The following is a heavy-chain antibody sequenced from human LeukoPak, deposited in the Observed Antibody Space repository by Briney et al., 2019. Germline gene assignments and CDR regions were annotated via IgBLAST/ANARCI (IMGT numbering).Heavy chain of an antibody. V-gene: IGHV3-21*01. Sequence: GGSLRLSCAASGFTFSSYSMNWVRQAPGKGLEWVSSISSSSSYIYYADSVKGRFTISRDNAKNSLYLQMNSLRAEDTAVYYCARDLGRGYSSSWYGGYWGQGTLVTVSS. CDR3: ARDLGRGYSSSWYGGY. D-gene: IGHD6-13*01. CDR1: GFTFSSYS. CDR2: ISSSSSYI. J-gene: IGHJ4*02.